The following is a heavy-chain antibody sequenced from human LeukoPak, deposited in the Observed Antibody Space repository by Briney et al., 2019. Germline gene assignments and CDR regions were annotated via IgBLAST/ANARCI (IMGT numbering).Heavy chain of an antibody. Sequence: SETLSLTCTVSGDFISSTSYYWGWIRQSPGKGLEWIGSIYYSGNTYYNPSLKSRVTISVDTSKNQFSLNLRSVTAADTAVYYCARANYYDTSGYSRGAFDIWGQGTMVTVSS. CDR1: GDFISSTSYY. J-gene: IGHJ3*02. CDR2: IYYSGNT. V-gene: IGHV4-39*07. D-gene: IGHD3-22*01. CDR3: ARANYYDTSGYSRGAFDI.